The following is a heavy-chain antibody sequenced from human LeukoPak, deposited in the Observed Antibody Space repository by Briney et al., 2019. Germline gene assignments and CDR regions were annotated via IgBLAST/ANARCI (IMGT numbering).Heavy chain of an antibody. CDR1: GFSFTNAW. CDR3: AIVDFQQLSDS. V-gene: IGHV3-48*04. J-gene: IGHJ4*02. Sequence: GGSLTLSCDVSGFSFTNAWMYWVRLPPAQGMGLDSYVSSCCSTIYYAGSVKGRFTISRDNAKNSLCLQRTSLGGEDTAVYYCAIVDFQQLSDSWGQGNLVSVSS. D-gene: IGHD6-13*01. CDR2: VSSCCSTI.